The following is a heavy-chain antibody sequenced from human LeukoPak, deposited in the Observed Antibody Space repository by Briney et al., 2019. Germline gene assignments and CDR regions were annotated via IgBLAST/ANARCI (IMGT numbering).Heavy chain of an antibody. D-gene: IGHD1-26*01. J-gene: IGHJ4*02. CDR3: AAELYSGSYGRCCSFAF. V-gene: IGHV1-58*02. CDR1: GFTFSNSA. Sequence: SVKVSCKASGFTFSNSAMQWVRQARGQRLEWIGWIIVGNGKTHYAQNFQERVTITRDMSTNTAYMELSSLRSEDTAVYYCAAELYSGSYGRCCSFAFWGQGTQVTVSS. CDR2: IIVGNGKT.